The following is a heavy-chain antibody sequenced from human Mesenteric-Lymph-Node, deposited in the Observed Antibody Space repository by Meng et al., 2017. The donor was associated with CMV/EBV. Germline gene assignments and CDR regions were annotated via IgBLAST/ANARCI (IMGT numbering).Heavy chain of an antibody. CDR3: AKTQTGIVGASDS. CDR2: ISGSGGST. J-gene: IGHJ4*02. V-gene: IGHV3-23*01. CDR1: GFTFSSYA. D-gene: IGHD1-26*01. Sequence: CAGSGFTFSSYAMSWVRQAPGKGLEWVSHISGSGGSTYYAGSVKGRVTISRDNAKNILYLQTNSLRAEDTAIYYCAKTQTGIVGASDSWGQGTLVTVSS.